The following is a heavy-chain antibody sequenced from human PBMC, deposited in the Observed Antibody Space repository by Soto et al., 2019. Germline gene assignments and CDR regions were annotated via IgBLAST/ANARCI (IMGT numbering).Heavy chain of an antibody. CDR2: IYPGDSDT. J-gene: IGHJ5*02. V-gene: IGHV5-51*01. Sequence: ISCQASGNSFTSFWICWVRQMPEKGLEWMGIIYPGDSDTRYSPSFQGQVTISADKSISTAYLQWSSLKASDTAMYYCARHSALRYFGPENWFDPWGQGTLVTVSS. D-gene: IGHD3-9*01. CDR1: GNSFTSFW. CDR3: ARHSALRYFGPENWFDP.